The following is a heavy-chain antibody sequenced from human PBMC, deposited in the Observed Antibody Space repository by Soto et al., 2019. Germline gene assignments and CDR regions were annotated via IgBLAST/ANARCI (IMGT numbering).Heavy chain of an antibody. CDR3: ATSISVGGGG. V-gene: IGHV3-74*01. J-gene: IGHJ4*02. CDR2: INSDGSST. D-gene: IGHD3-16*01. Sequence: EVQLVESGGGLVQPGGSLRLSCAASGFTFSSYWLNWVRQAPGEGLVWVSRINSDGSSTRYADSVKGRFTISRDNAKNTLYLQMTNLKAEDTALYYCATSISVGGGGWGQGTLVTVSS. CDR1: GFTFSSYW.